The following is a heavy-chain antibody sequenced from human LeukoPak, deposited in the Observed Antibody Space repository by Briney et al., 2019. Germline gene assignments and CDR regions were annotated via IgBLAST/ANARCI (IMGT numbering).Heavy chain of an antibody. V-gene: IGHV1-18*01. J-gene: IGHJ4*02. CDR1: GYTFTSYG. Sequence: ASVKVSCKASGYTFTSYGISWVRQAPGQGLEWMGWISAYNGNTNYAQKLQGRVTMTTDTSTSTAYMELSRLRSDDTAVYYCARDPTGYDFWSGYRQPGDYWGQGTLVTVSS. CDR3: ARDPTGYDFWSGYRQPGDY. D-gene: IGHD3-3*01. CDR2: ISAYNGNT.